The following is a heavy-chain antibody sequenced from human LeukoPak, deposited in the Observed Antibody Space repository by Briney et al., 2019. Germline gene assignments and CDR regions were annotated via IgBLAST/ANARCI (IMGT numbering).Heavy chain of an antibody. J-gene: IGHJ4*02. CDR2: IYYSGST. Sequence: SETLSLTCAVSGGSVSSYYWSWLRQPPGKGLEWIGYIYYSGSTNYNPSLKSRVTISVDTSKNQFSLKLSSVTAADTAVYYCAREGIGAHYYDSIRYFDYWGQGTLVTVSS. V-gene: IGHV4-59*02. CDR1: GGSVSSYY. CDR3: AREGIGAHYYDSIRYFDY. D-gene: IGHD3-22*01.